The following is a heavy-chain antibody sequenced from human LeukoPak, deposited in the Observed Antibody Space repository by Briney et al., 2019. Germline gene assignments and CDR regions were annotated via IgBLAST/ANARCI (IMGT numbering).Heavy chain of an antibody. CDR1: AFTFNNYY. V-gene: IGHV3-7*01. Sequence: GGSLRLSCAASAFTFNNYYMSWVRQAPGKGLEWVANINQDGSERKYVDSVKGRFTISRDNAKNSLYLQMNSLRAEDTAVYYCAREFSDTSGCIDSWGQGTLVTVSS. J-gene: IGHJ4*02. CDR2: INQDGSER. CDR3: AREFSDTSGCIDS. D-gene: IGHD6-19*01.